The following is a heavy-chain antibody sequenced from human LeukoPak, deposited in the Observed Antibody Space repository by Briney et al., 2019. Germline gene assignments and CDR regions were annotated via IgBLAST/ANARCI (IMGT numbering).Heavy chain of an antibody. D-gene: IGHD2-2*01. V-gene: IGHV3-21*01. CDR3: ARADCSSSTCYLRRSWFDP. CDR2: ISTSSRYI. J-gene: IGHJ5*02. Sequence: GGPLRLSCAASGFTLSNYDMNWVRQAPGKGLEWVSSISTSSRYIYYKDSVRGRFTISRDDAKNALYLEMNSLRAEDTAVYYCARADCSSSTCYLRRSWFDPWGQGTLVTVSS. CDR1: GFTLSNYD.